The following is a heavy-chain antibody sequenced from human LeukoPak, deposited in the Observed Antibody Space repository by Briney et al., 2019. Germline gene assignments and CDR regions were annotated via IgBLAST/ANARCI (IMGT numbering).Heavy chain of an antibody. Sequence: SETLSLTCAVYGGSFSGYYWSWIRQPPGKGLEWIGEINHSGSTNYNPSLKSRVTMSVDTSKNHFSLKLTSVTAADTAVYYCAREIAAAGIYYYYYMDVWGKGTTVTISS. D-gene: IGHD6-13*01. CDR1: GGSFSGYY. CDR2: INHSGST. V-gene: IGHV4-34*01. J-gene: IGHJ6*03. CDR3: AREIAAAGIYYYYYMDV.